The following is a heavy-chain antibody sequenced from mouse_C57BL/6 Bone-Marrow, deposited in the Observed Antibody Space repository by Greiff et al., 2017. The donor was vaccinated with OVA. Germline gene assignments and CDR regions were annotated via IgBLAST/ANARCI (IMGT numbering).Heavy chain of an antibody. CDR1: DSEVFPIAY. V-gene: IGHV15-2*01. D-gene: IGHD1-1*01. CDR3: ARRDGSSYWYFDV. J-gene: IGHJ1*03. CDR2: ILPSIGRT. Sequence: VQLVESGSELRSPGSSVKLSCKDFDSEVFPIAYMSWVRQKPGHGFEWIGGILPSIGRTIYGEKFEDKATLDADTLSNTAYLELNSLTSEDSAIYYCARRDGSSYWYFDVWGTGTTVTVSS.